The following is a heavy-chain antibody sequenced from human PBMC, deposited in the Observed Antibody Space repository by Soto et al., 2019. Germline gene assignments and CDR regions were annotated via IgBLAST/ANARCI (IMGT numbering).Heavy chain of an antibody. CDR3: ARDPLWGTAMVLWYFDL. CDR2: ISGSSSPI. D-gene: IGHD5-18*01. J-gene: IGHJ2*01. Sequence: GGSLRLSCAAAGFTFSNNDMNWVRQAPGKGLEWISYISGSSSPIYYADSVRGRFTISRDNSKNTLYLQMNSLRAEDTAVYYCARDPLWGTAMVLWYFDLWGRGTLVTVSS. V-gene: IGHV3-48*01. CDR1: GFTFSNND.